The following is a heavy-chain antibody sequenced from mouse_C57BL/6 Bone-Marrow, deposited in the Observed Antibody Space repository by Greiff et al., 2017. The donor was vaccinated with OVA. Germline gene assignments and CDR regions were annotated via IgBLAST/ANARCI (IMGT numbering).Heavy chain of an antibody. CDR2: IDPENGDT. V-gene: IGHV14-4*01. Sequence: EVMLVESGAELVRPGASVKLSCTASGFNIKDDYMHWVKQRPEQGLEWIGWIDPENGDTEYASKFQGKATITADTSSNTAYLQLSSLTSEDTAVYYCTTPAMDYWGQGTSVTVSS. CDR3: TTPAMDY. J-gene: IGHJ4*01. CDR1: GFNIKDDY.